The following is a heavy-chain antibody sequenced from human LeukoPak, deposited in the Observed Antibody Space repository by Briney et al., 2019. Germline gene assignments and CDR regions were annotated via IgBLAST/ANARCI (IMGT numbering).Heavy chain of an antibody. V-gene: IGHV3-48*04. Sequence: GGSLRLSCAASGFTFSSYSMNWVRQAPGKGLEWVSYISSSSSTIYYADSVKGRFTISRDNAKNSLYLQMNSLRVEDTAVYYCARDGSGSYYYYGMDVWGQGTTVTVSS. D-gene: IGHD1-26*01. CDR2: ISSSSSTI. CDR3: ARDGSGSYYYYGMDV. CDR1: GFTFSSYS. J-gene: IGHJ6*02.